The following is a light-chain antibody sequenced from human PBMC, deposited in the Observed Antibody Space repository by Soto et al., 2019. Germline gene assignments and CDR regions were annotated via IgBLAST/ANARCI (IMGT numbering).Light chain of an antibody. J-gene: IGKJ5*01. CDR1: QSVSSN. CDR2: GAS. CDR3: QQYGGTPPIT. Sequence: EIVVTQSPATLSVSPGERATLSCRASQSVSSNLAWYQQKPGQAPRLLINGASTRATGIPARFSGSGSGTEFSLTISRLEPEDFAVYYCQQYGGTPPITFGQGTRLEIK. V-gene: IGKV3-15*01.